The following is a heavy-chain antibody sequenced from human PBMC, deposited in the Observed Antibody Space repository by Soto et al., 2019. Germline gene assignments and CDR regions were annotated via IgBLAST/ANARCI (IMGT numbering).Heavy chain of an antibody. V-gene: IGHV3-7*01. Sequence: GSLRLSCAASGFIFSTHWMSWVRQAPGKGKEGEANIKKDGSEKNYVDSVKGRFTISRDNAKNTLYLQMDSLRAEDTAVYYCVRAPEQRPIDFWGHGSLVTVSS. D-gene: IGHD6-19*01. CDR1: GFIFSTHW. CDR3: VRAPEQRPIDF. J-gene: IGHJ4*01. CDR2: IKKDGSEK.